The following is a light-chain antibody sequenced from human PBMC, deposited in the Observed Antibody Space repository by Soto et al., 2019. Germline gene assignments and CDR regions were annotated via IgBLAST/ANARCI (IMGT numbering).Light chain of an antibody. CDR3: QQRSNWLT. Sequence: PGERATLSCRASQSVSSYLAWYQQKPGQAPRLLIYDASNRATGIPARFSGSGSGTDFTLTISSLEPEDFAVYYCQQRSNWLTFGGGTKVEIK. CDR1: QSVSSY. V-gene: IGKV3-11*01. J-gene: IGKJ4*01. CDR2: DAS.